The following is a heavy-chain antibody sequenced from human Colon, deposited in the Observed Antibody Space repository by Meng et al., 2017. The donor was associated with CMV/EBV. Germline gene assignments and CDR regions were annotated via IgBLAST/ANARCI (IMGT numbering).Heavy chain of an antibody. CDR2: VYYNDAT. CDR3: ATEIRTLTAAGVAGDP. J-gene: IGHJ5*02. D-gene: IGHD2-21*02. Sequence: ASISSSTYYWGWIRQPPGKGLEWIGTVYYNDATQYNPSLKSRVTVSVDRSRNQFSLKMNSVTAADTAVYYCATEIRTLTAAGVAGDPWGQGILVTVSS. V-gene: IGHV4-39*07. CDR1: ASISSSTYY.